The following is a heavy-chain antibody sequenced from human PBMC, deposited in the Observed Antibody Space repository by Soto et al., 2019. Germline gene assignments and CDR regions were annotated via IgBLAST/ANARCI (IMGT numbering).Heavy chain of an antibody. D-gene: IGHD3-10*01. CDR3: ARATSHYASGRYEGGYSYFDY. J-gene: IGHJ4*02. CDR1: GGSLSGYY. V-gene: IGHV4-34*01. CDR2: INHSGSA. Sequence: QVQLQQWGSGLLKPSETLSLTCAVYGGSLSGYYWSWIRQSPGKGLEWIGQINHSGSANYHPSPKCRFTIFLHTSGSECSLALSSVTAAGTSVYYCARATSHYASGRYEGGYSYFDYWGQGTLVTVSS.